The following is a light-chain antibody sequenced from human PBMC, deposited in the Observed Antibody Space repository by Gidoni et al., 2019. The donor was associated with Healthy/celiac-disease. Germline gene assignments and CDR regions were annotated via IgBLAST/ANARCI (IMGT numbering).Light chain of an antibody. CDR1: QSLLHSNGYNY. Sequence: SVMTQSPLSLPVPPGEPASISCRSSQSLLHSNGYNYLDWYLQKPGQSPQLLIYLGSNRASGVPDRFSGSGSGTDFTLKISRVEAEDVGVYYCMQALQTPRTFGQGTKVEIK. CDR3: MQALQTPRT. J-gene: IGKJ1*01. CDR2: LGS. V-gene: IGKV2-28*01.